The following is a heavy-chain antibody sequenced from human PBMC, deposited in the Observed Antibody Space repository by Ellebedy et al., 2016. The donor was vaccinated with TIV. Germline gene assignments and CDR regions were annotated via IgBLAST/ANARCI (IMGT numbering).Heavy chain of an antibody. V-gene: IGHV4-59*01. CDR2: FYYIGIT. J-gene: IGHJ4*02. D-gene: IGHD4-23*01. Sequence: MPSETLSLTCNVSGGSISTFYWRWIRQPPGKGLEFIGYFYYIGITNYNPSLESRVAISIDTSENQFSLRLSSVIAADTAVYYCAAYYGGRFDYWGQGTLVTVSS. CDR3: AAYYGGRFDY. CDR1: GGSISTFY.